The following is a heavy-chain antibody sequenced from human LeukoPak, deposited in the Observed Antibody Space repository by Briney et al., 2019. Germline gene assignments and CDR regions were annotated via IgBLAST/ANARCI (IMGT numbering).Heavy chain of an antibody. D-gene: IGHD2-2*01. CDR2: MHPNSGNT. CDR3: ARGRTRSSTSCLGY. J-gene: IGHJ4*02. Sequence: ASVKVSCKASGYTFTSYDINWVRQATGQGLEWMGWMHPNSGNTGYAQKFQGRVTITRNTSISTAYMELSSLRSEDTAVYYCARGRTRSSTSCLGYWGQGTLVTVSS. V-gene: IGHV1-8*03. CDR1: GYTFTSYD.